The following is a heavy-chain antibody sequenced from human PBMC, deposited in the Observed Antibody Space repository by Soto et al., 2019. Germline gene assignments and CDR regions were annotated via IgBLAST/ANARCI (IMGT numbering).Heavy chain of an antibody. J-gene: IGHJ4*02. D-gene: IGHD1-1*01. CDR2: INPSGGST. CDR1: GYIFTNYY. Sequence: QVQLVQSGAEVKNPGASVKLSCKASGYIFTNYYIHWVRQAPGQGLEWMAIINPSGGSTNYAQKFKGIVTLARDTFTNTVYMELSSLRSEDTAIYYCARDLTTGDYWGTGTLVTVSA. V-gene: IGHV1-46*01. CDR3: ARDLTTGDY.